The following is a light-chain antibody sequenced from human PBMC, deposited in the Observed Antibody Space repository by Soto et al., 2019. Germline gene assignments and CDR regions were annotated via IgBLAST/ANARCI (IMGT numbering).Light chain of an antibody. V-gene: IGKV3-20*01. J-gene: IGKJ2*01. CDR2: GAS. CDR1: QSVSSY. Sequence: EIVLTQSPGTLSLSPGERATLSCRASQSVSSYLVWYQRKPGQAPRLLISGASSRATGIPDRFSGSGSGTDFTLTISRLEPEDFAVYYCQQYGSSPYTFGQGTKLE. CDR3: QQYGSSPYT.